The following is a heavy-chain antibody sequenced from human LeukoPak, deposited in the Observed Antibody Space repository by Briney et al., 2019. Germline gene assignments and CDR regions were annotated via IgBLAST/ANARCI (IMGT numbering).Heavy chain of an antibody. Sequence: PSETLSLTCTVSGGSISSYYWSWIRQPPGKGLEWIGYIYYSGSTNYNPSLKSRVTMSVDTSKNQFSLKLSSVTAADTAVYYCARDGGWTTVTRGGFDPWGQGTLVTVSS. CDR2: IYYSGST. V-gene: IGHV4-59*12. CDR1: GGSISSYY. D-gene: IGHD4-17*01. J-gene: IGHJ5*02. CDR3: ARDGGWTTVTRGGFDP.